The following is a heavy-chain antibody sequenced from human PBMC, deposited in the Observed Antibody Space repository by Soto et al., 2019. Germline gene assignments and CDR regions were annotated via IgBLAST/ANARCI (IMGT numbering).Heavy chain of an antibody. CDR2: INHSGST. CDR3: ARGLGSDYYGSGRVPHPNDY. Sequence: QVQLQQWGAGLLKPSETLSLTCAVYGGSFSGYYWSWIRQPPGKGLEWIGEINHSGSTNYNPSLKSRVTISVDTSKHQFSLKLSSVTAADTAVYYCARGLGSDYYGSGRVPHPNDYWGQGTLVTVSS. J-gene: IGHJ4*02. V-gene: IGHV4-34*01. D-gene: IGHD3-10*01. CDR1: GGSFSGYY.